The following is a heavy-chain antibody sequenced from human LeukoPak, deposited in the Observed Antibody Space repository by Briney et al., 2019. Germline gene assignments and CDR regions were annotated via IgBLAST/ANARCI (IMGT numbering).Heavy chain of an antibody. CDR2: IYYSGST. CDR3: ASPPVYDSSGYYSGD. J-gene: IGHJ4*02. D-gene: IGHD3-22*01. CDR1: GGSISSSSYY. Sequence: SETLSLTCTVSGGSISSSSYYWGWIRQPPGKGLEWIGSIYYSGSTYYNPSLKSRVTISVDTSKNQFSLKLSSVTAADTAVYYCASPPVYDSSGYYSGDWGQGTLVIVSS. V-gene: IGHV4-39*07.